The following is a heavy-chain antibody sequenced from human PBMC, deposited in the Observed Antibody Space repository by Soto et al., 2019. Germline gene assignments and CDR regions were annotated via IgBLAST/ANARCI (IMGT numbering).Heavy chain of an antibody. CDR1: GGTFNNYA. D-gene: IGHD3-10*01. CDR3: ASFDGTLVRGGRSSPYEMDV. V-gene: IGHV1-69*01. CDR2: IIPTFGTG. J-gene: IGHJ6*02. Sequence: QVLLVQSGPEVKKPGSSVKVSYKASGGTFNNYAINWVRQAPGKGLEWMGGIIPTFGTGNHAQKFQGRVTITADESTTTAYMELNSLRSEDTAIYYCASFDGTLVRGGRSSPYEMDVWGQGTTVIGSS.